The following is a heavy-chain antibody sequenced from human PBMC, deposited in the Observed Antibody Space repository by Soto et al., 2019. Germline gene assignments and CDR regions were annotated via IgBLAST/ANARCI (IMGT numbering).Heavy chain of an antibody. V-gene: IGHV4-39*01. CDR1: GGSIGSSSYS. Sequence: QLQLQESGPGLVKPSETLSLPCTVSGGSIGSSSYSWGWIRQSPGKGLEWIGSIYYSGSTYYNPSLKSRITISVDTSKNQFSLKLSSVTAADTAVYYCARHVYRSSYFDYWGQGTLVTVSS. J-gene: IGHJ4*02. CDR3: ARHVYRSSYFDY. D-gene: IGHD6-13*01. CDR2: IYYSGST.